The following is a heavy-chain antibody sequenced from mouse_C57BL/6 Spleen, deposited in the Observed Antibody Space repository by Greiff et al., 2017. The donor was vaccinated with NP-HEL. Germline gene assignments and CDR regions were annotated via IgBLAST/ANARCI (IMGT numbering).Heavy chain of an antibody. CDR2: ISSGSSTI. J-gene: IGHJ4*01. CDR3: ARGYDYEGYYAMDY. V-gene: IGHV5-17*01. CDR1: GFTFSDYG. D-gene: IGHD2-4*01. Sequence: EVQRVESGGGLVKPGGSLKLSCAASGFTFSDYGMHWVRQAPEKGLEWVAYISSGSSTIYYAATVKGRFTISRDNAKNTLFLQMTSLRSEDTAMYYCARGYDYEGYYAMDYWGQGTSVTVSS.